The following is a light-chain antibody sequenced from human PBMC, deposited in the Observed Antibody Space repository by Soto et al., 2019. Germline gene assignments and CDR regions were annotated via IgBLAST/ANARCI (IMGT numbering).Light chain of an antibody. CDR3: QQYHTDSWT. J-gene: IGKJ1*01. V-gene: IGKV1-6*01. Sequence: ASQMTQSPASLSASVGDRIPITCGASRDIGSDLSLYQQKPGKAPTRLIYTASNLQSGVPSRFRGSRSGTEFTLTISSLQPEDFATYYCQQYHTDSWTFGQGTKVDIK. CDR1: RDIGSD. CDR2: TAS.